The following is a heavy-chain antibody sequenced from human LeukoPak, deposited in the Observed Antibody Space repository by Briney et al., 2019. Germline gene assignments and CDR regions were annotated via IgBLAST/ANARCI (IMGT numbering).Heavy chain of an antibody. D-gene: IGHD1-7*01. CDR3: ATRSYNWNYEAQFYYFDY. Sequence: ASVKVSCKVSGYTLTELSMHWVRQAPGKGLEWMGGFDPEDGETIYAQKFQGRATMTEDTSTDTAYMELSSLRSEDTAVYYCATRSYNWNYEAQFYYFDYWGQGTLVTVSS. CDR2: FDPEDGET. V-gene: IGHV1-24*01. CDR1: GYTLTELS. J-gene: IGHJ4*02.